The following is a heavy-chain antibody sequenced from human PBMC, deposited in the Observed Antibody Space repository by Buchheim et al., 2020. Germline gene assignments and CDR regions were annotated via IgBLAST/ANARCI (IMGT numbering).Heavy chain of an antibody. CDR1: GFTFSSYG. CDR3: AKSFKYSSGWYRFDY. V-gene: IGHV3-33*06. J-gene: IGHJ4*02. D-gene: IGHD6-19*01. Sequence: QVQLVESGGGVVQPGRSLRLSCAASGFTFSSYGMHWVRQAPGKGLEWVAVIWYDGSNKYYADSVKGRFTISRDNSKNTLYLQMNSLRAEDTAIYYCAKSFKYSSGWYRFDYWGQGTL. CDR2: IWYDGSNK.